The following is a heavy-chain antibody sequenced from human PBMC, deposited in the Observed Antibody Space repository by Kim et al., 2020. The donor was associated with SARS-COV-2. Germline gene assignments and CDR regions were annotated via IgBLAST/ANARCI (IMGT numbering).Heavy chain of an antibody. CDR1: GYTFTSYA. D-gene: IGHD5-12*01. Sequence: ASVKVSCKASGYTFTSYAMNWVRQAPGQGLEWMGWINTNTGNPTYAQGFTGRFVFSLDTSVSTAYLQISSLKAEDTAVYYCARLVARWGRYYYYGMDVWGQGTTVTVSS. J-gene: IGHJ6*02. CDR2: INTNTGNP. CDR3: ARLVARWGRYYYYGMDV. V-gene: IGHV7-4-1*02.